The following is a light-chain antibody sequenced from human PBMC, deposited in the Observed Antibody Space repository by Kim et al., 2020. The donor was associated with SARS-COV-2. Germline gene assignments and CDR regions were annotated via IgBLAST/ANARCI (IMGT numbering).Light chain of an antibody. CDR2: EVT. J-gene: IGLJ3*02. Sequence: GQSITISSTGSRSDFGTYNLVSWYQQYPGKAPKVMIYEVTKRPSGVSYRFSGSKSGITASLTISGLQAGDEADYYCCSYAGSSTWVFGGGTKLTVL. V-gene: IGLV2-23*02. CDR1: RSDFGTYNL. CDR3: CSYAGSSTWV.